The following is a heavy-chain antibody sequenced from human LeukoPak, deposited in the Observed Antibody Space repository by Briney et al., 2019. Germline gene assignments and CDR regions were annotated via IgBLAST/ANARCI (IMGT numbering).Heavy chain of an antibody. V-gene: IGHV4-59*01. CDR1: GGSISSYY. CDR2: IYYSGST. CDR3: ARVAPVAGTGWFDP. J-gene: IGHJ5*02. D-gene: IGHD6-19*01. Sequence: SETLSLTCTVSGGSISSYYWSWIRQPPGKGLEWSGYIYYSGSTNYNPSLKSRVTISVDTSKNQFSLKLSSVTAADTAVYYCARVAPVAGTGWFDPWGQGTLVTVSS.